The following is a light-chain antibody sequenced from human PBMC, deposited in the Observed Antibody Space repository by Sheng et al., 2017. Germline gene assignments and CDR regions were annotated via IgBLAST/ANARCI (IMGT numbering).Light chain of an antibody. CDR2: GQN. V-gene: IGLV3-19*01. Sequence: SSELTQAPGVSVALGQTGRITCQGDSLRSYYASWYQQKPGQAPVLVIYGQNNRPSGIPDRFSGSTSGNTATLTITGTQAEDEADYYCNSQDSNHLVFGGGTKLTVL. CDR1: SLRSYY. CDR3: NSQDSNHLV. J-gene: IGLJ3*02.